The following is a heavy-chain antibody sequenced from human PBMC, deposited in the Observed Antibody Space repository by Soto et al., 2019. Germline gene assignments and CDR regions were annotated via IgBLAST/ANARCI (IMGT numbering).Heavy chain of an antibody. J-gene: IGHJ5*02. CDR1: GFTFRGSA. CDR3: TRRPLIAVAGTGPFDP. Sequence: GESLKISCAASGFTFRGSAMHWVRQASGKGLEWVGRIRSKANSYATVYAASVKGRFTISRDDSKNTAYLQMNSLKTEDTAVYYCTRRPLIAVAGTGPFDPWGQGTLVTVSS. CDR2: IRSKANSYAT. D-gene: IGHD6-19*01. V-gene: IGHV3-73*01.